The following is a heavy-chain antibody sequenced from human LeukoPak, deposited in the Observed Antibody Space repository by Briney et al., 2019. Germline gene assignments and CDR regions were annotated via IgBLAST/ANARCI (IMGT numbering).Heavy chain of an antibody. CDR2: INHSGST. CDR1: GGSFSGYY. J-gene: IGHJ3*02. CDR3: ASSEGAYTYDVAFDI. Sequence: TSETLSLTCAVYGGSFSGYYWSWIRQPPGKGLEWIGEINHSGSTYYNPSLKSRVTLSEDTSKNQLSLKLSSVTAADTAVYYCASSEGAYTYDVAFDIWGHGTMVTVSS. D-gene: IGHD5-18*01. V-gene: IGHV4-34*01.